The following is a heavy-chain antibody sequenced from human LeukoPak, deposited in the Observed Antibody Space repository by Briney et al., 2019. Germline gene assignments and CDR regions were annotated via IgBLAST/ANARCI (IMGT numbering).Heavy chain of an antibody. D-gene: IGHD6-13*01. V-gene: IGHV3-23*01. J-gene: IGHJ5*02. CDR2: ISGSGGST. CDR3: AKEAEYYSSSSYEPGCFDP. Sequence: GGSLRLSCAASGFTFSSYAMSWVRQAPGKGLEWVSAISGSGGSTYYADSVKGRFTISRDNSKNTLYLQMNSLRVEDTAVYYCAKEAEYYSSSSYEPGCFDPWARGTLVTVSS. CDR1: GFTFSSYA.